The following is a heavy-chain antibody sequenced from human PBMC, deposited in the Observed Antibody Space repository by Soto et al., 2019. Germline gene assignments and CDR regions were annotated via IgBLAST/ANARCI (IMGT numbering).Heavy chain of an antibody. D-gene: IGHD3-10*01. Sequence: HPGGSLRLSCTPFGFNFDAYAMPWVRQAPGKGLEWVSAVTATAESAYYTDSVRGRFIITRDNSDNMLYLQMSSLRVEDTAIYFCARGRYYDSPQDLWGRGTQVTVSS. V-gene: IGHV3-23*01. J-gene: IGHJ5*02. CDR2: VTATAESA. CDR3: ARGRYYDSPQDL. CDR1: GFNFDAYA.